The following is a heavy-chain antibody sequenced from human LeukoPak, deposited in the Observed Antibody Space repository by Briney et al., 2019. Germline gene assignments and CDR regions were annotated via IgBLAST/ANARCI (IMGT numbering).Heavy chain of an antibody. CDR3: ARLQSSAQGNWFDP. CDR1: GFTFSSYS. V-gene: IGHV3-21*01. D-gene: IGHD5-24*01. Sequence: KSGGSLRVSCAASGFTFSSYSMNWVRQAPGKGLEWVSSISSSSSYIYYADSVKGRFTISRDNAKNSLYLQMNSLRAEDTAVYYCARLQSSAQGNWFDPWGQGTLVTVSS. CDR2: ISSSSSYI. J-gene: IGHJ5*02.